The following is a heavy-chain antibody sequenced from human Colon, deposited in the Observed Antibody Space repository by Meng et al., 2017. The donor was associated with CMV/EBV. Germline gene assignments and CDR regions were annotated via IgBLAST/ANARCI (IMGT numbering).Heavy chain of an antibody. V-gene: IGHV3-30*02. Sequence: GGSLRLSCTASGFTFNTHGMHWVRQAPGKGLEWVAFILFDGSKEYYGDSVKGRFTISRDNSKNTMYLQMSTLRVEDTAVNYCAKDRGYSDYYYYGMDVWGQGTTVTVSS. CDR1: GFTFNTHG. CDR3: AKDRGYSDYYYYGMDV. J-gene: IGHJ6*02. CDR2: ILFDGSKE. D-gene: IGHD1-26*01.